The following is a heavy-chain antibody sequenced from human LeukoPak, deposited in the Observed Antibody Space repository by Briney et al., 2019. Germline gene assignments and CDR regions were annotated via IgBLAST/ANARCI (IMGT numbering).Heavy chain of an antibody. CDR2: ISAYNGNT. CDR1: GYTFTSYG. CDR3: ARGWDCGPRQNYFDH. Sequence: ASLKLSCKASGYTFTSYGISWVRQAPGQGLEWMGWISAYNGNTNYAQKLQGRVTMTTDTSTSTAYMGLRCVRAYDREGYNGARGWDCGPRQNYFDHWRQGTLVSVSS. D-gene: IGHD1-26*01. J-gene: IGHJ4*02. V-gene: IGHV1-18*04.